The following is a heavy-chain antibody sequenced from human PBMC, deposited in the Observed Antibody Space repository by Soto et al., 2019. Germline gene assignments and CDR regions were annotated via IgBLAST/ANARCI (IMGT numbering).Heavy chain of an antibody. CDR1: GFTFSNYA. D-gene: IGHD6-13*01. CDR2: LSTSGSTM. V-gene: IGHV3-48*03. CDR3: ARENSPAGLDV. Sequence: EVQLVESGGGFVQPGGSLRLSCTASGFTFSNYAMTWVRQAPGKGLEWVSYLSTSGSTMYYADSVKGRFTISRDNAKNSLFLQMNSLRAEDTAVYYCARENSPAGLDVWGQGTTVTVSS. J-gene: IGHJ6*02.